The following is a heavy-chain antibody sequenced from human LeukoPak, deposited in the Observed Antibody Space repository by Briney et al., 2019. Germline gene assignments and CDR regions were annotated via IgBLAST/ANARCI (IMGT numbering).Heavy chain of an antibody. J-gene: IGHJ2*01. CDR1: GFMFTKFA. V-gene: IGHV3-23*01. CDR2: ITGSGGST. D-gene: IGHD1-26*01. CDR3: AKGNWGERLDWYFDL. Sequence: GGSLRLSCEASGFMFTKFAMSWVRQAPGSGLEWVSGITGSGGSTYYADSVKGRFTISRDNSKNTLYLQMNSLRAEDTAVYYCAKGNWGERLDWYFDLWGRGTLVTVSS.